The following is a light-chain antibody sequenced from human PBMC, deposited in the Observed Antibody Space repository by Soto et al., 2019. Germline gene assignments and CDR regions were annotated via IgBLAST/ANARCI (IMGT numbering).Light chain of an antibody. J-gene: IGLJ1*01. CDR3: CSFAGSTTFYV. Sequence: QSSLTEPASVSVSPGQSITISCSGASSDVGNYNLVSWYQQHPGKAPKLIIYEGSKRPSGVSNRFSGSKSGNTASLTISGLQAEDEADYHCCSFAGSTTFYVFGTGTKVTVL. CDR1: SSDVGNYNL. V-gene: IGLV2-23*01. CDR2: EGS.